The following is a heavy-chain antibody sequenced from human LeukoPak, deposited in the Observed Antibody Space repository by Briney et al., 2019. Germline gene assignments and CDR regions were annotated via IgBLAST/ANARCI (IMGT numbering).Heavy chain of an antibody. CDR3: ASGSDSSSSWGRAFEI. CDR2: ISGSGGST. Sequence: GGSLRLSCAASGFTFSSYAMSRVRQAPGKGLEWVSAISGSGGSTYYADSVKGRFTISRDNARDNAKNTLYLQMNSLRAEDTAVYYCASGSDSSSSWGRAFEIWGQGTMVTVSS. D-gene: IGHD6-6*01. J-gene: IGHJ3*02. CDR1: GFTFSSYA. V-gene: IGHV3-23*01.